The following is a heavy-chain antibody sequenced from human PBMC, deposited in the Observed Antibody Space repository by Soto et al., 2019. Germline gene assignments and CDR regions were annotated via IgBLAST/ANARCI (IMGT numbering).Heavy chain of an antibody. D-gene: IGHD2-2*01. V-gene: IGHV4-34*01. Sequence: SETLSLTCAVYGGSFSGYYWSWIRQPPGKGLEWIGEINHSGSTNYNPSLKSRVTISVDTSKNQFSLKLSSVTAAYTAVYYCARHPVYATGWQIDYWGQGALVTVSS. J-gene: IGHJ4*02. CDR3: ARHPVYATGWQIDY. CDR2: INHSGST. CDR1: GGSFSGYY.